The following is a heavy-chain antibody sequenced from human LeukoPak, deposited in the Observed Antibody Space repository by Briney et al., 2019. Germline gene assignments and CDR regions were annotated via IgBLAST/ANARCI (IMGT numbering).Heavy chain of an antibody. CDR3: ARDYVGSYDY. J-gene: IGHJ4*02. CDR1: GFTFSKYW. CDR2: INSDESSR. D-gene: IGHD3-10*01. V-gene: IGHV3-74*01. Sequence: GGSLRLSCAASGFTFSKYWMHWVRQAPGKGLEWVSCINSDESSRSYADYVKGRFTISRDNAKNTLNLQMNSLRAEDTAVYYCARDYVGSYDYWGQGTLVTVSS.